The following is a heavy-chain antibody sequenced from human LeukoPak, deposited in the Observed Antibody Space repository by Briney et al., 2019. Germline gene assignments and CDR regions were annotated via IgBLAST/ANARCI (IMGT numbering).Heavy chain of an antibody. CDR2: IYSGGST. CDR1: GFTVSSNY. Sequence: PGGSLRLSCAASGFTVSSNYMSWVRQAPGKGLEWVSVIYSGGSTYYADSVKGRFTISRDNSKNTLYLQMNSLRAEDTAVYYCARARTSGYDSYYYYYMDVWGKGTTVTVSS. V-gene: IGHV3-53*01. D-gene: IGHD5-12*01. J-gene: IGHJ6*03. CDR3: ARARTSGYDSYYYYYMDV.